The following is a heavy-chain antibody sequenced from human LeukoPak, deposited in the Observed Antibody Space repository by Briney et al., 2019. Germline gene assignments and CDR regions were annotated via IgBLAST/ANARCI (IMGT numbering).Heavy chain of an antibody. CDR3: ARVHNPYDYVWGSYRYTVFDY. V-gene: IGHV1-18*01. CDR1: GYTFTSYG. D-gene: IGHD3-16*02. CDR2: ISAYNGNT. J-gene: IGHJ4*02. Sequence: ASVKVSCKASGYTFTSYGISWVRQAPGQGLEWMGWISAYNGNTNYAQKLQGRVTMTTDTSTSTAYMELRSLRSDDTAVYYCARVHNPYDYVWGSYRYTVFDYWGQGTLVTVSS.